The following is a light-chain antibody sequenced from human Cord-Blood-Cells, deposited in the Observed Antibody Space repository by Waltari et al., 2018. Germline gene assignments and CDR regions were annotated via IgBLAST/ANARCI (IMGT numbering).Light chain of an antibody. J-gene: IGLJ3*02. CDR2: RNN. Sequence: QSVLTQPPSASGTPGQRVTTSCSGSSSNIGSNYVYWYQQLPGTAPNLLIYRNNRRPSGVPDRFSGSKSGTSASLAISGLRSEDEADYYCAAWDDSLSGRVFGGGTKLTVL. CDR1: SSNIGSNY. V-gene: IGLV1-47*01. CDR3: AAWDDSLSGRV.